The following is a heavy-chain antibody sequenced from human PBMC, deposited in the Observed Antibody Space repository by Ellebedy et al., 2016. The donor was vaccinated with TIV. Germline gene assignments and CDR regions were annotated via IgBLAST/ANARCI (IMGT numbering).Heavy chain of an antibody. CDR1: EFAVSSTY. CDR3: ARGLKQGLDRNDAFDI. J-gene: IGHJ3*02. CDR2: SYSCGKT. D-gene: IGHD1-1*01. V-gene: IGHV3-53*01. Sequence: GESLKISCAASEFAVSSTYMTLVRQAPGKGLEWVSVSYSCGKTNYADSVKGRFTISRDSSKNTLYLHMRTLRADDTAMYYCARGLKQGLDRNDAFDIWGHGTMVTVTS.